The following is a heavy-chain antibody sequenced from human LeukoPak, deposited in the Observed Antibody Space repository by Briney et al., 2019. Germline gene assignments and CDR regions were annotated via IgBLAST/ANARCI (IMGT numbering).Heavy chain of an antibody. CDR3: ARQGYSSSSGY. D-gene: IGHD6-13*01. J-gene: IGHJ4*02. CDR2: IYHSGST. CDR1: GGSISSYY. V-gene: IGHV4-59*08. Sequence: SETLSLTCTVSGGSISSYYWSWVRQPPGKGLGWIGSIYHSGSTYYNPSLKSRVTISVDTSKNQFSLKLSSVTAADTAVYYCARQGYSSSSGYWGQGTLVTVSS.